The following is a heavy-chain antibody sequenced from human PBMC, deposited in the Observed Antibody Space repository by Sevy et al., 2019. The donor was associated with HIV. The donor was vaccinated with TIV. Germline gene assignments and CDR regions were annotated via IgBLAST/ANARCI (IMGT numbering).Heavy chain of an antibody. CDR2: ISGSGGST. CDR3: AKVEQRMIGAFDI. CDR1: GFTFSSYA. V-gene: IGHV3-23*01. Sequence: GGSLRLSCAASGFTFSSYAMSGVHQAPWKGLEWVSAISGSGGSTYYADSVKGRFTISRDNSKNTLYLQMNSLRAEDTAVYYCAKVEQRMIGAFDIWGQGTMVTVSS. J-gene: IGHJ3*02. D-gene: IGHD3-22*01.